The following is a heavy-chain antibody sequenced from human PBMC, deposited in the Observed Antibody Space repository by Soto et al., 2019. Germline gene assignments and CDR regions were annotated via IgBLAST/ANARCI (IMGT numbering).Heavy chain of an antibody. CDR2: ISYDGSNK. Sequence: WVSLRLSCAASGFTFSSYAMHWVRQAPGKGLEWVAVISYDGSNKYYADSVKGRFTISRDNSKNTLYLQMNSLRAEDTAVYYCAASSGIEGTYYYGMDVWGQGTTVTVSS. J-gene: IGHJ6*02. CDR1: GFTFSSYA. D-gene: IGHD3-10*01. V-gene: IGHV3-30-3*01. CDR3: AASSGIEGTYYYGMDV.